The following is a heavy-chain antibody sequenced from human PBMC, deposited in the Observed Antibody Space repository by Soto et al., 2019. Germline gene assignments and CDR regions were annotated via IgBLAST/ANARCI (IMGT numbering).Heavy chain of an antibody. J-gene: IGHJ4*02. D-gene: IGHD1-26*01. CDR3: ARGRYSGSYPLGSLVRY. CDR1: GFTFSSYV. V-gene: IGHV3-30-3*01. Sequence: QVQLVESGGGVVQPGRSLRLSCAASGFTFSSYVMHWVRQAPGKGLEWVAVISYDGSNKYYADSVKGRFTISRDNSKNTLYLQMNSLRAEDTAVYYCARGRYSGSYPLGSLVRYWGQGTLVTVSS. CDR2: ISYDGSNK.